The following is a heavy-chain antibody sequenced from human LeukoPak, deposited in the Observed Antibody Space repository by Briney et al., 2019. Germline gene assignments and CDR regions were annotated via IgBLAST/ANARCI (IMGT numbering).Heavy chain of an antibody. D-gene: IGHD2-15*01. CDR3: AKDLCSDASCSSRGIDY. CDR2: KD. CDR1: GFTFSTYW. V-gene: IGHV3-30*18. J-gene: IGHJ4*02. Sequence: GGSLRLSCAGSGFTFSTYWMTWVRQVPGKGLDWVAVKDYCADSVKGRFTASKDNSKSTLYLQMNSLRAEDTAIYYCAKDLCSDASCSSRGIDYWGQGTLVTVSS.